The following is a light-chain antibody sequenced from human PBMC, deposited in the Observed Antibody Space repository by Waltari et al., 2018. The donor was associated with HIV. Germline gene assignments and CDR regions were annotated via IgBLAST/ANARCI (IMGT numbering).Light chain of an antibody. Sequence: SYELTQPPSASVSPGQTATITCSGDALPKQYVYWYQQKPGQAPVVVIYKDSDRHSWIPERFSGSSSGTTVTLTISGVQAEDEADYYCQSSDSSGNYWAFGGGTKLTVL. CDR1: ALPKQY. J-gene: IGLJ3*02. CDR2: KDS. V-gene: IGLV3-25*03. CDR3: QSSDSSGNYWA.